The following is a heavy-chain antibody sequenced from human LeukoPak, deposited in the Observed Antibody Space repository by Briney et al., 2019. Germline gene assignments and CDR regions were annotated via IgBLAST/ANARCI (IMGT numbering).Heavy chain of an antibody. J-gene: IGHJ4*02. CDR3: ASQPAAADVDY. V-gene: IGHV3-7*03. Sequence: GGSLRLSCAASGFTFSNYWMSWVRQAPGKGLEWVANIKQDGSEKYYVDSVKGRFTISRDNAKNSLYLQMNSLRADDTGVYYCASQPAAADVDYWGQGTLVTVSS. D-gene: IGHD2-2*01. CDR2: IKQDGSEK. CDR1: GFTFSNYW.